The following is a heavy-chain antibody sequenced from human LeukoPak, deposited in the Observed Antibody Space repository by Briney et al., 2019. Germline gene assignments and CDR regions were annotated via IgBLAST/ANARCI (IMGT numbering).Heavy chain of an antibody. D-gene: IGHD3-9*01. Sequence: GSSVKVSCKASGGTFISYAISWVRQAPAQGLEWMGGIIPIFGTANYAQKFQGRVTITADESTSTAYMEPSSLRSEDTAVYYCARGAVPTLLRYFDWSLYYYGMDVWGQGTTVTVSS. CDR3: ARGAVPTLLRYFDWSLYYYGMDV. CDR1: GGTFISYA. J-gene: IGHJ6*02. CDR2: IIPIFGTA. V-gene: IGHV1-69*01.